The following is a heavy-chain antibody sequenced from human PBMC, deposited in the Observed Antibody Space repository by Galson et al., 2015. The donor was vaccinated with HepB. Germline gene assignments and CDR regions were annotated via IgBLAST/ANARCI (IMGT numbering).Heavy chain of an antibody. J-gene: IGHJ4*02. CDR2: IYPGDSDT. D-gene: IGHD3-3*02. Sequence: QSGAEVKKPGESLKISCKGSGYSFTSYWIGWVRQMPGKGLEWMGIIYPGDSDTRYSPSFQGQVTISADKSISTAYLQWSSLKASDTAMYYCARSRWNIFGVVNDLDYWGQGTLVTVSS. V-gene: IGHV5-51*03. CDR3: ARSRWNIFGVVNDLDY. CDR1: GYSFTSYW.